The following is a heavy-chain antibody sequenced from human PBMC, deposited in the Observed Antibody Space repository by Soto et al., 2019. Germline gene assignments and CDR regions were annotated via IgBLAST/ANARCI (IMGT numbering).Heavy chain of an antibody. CDR3: ALGGFDF. Sequence: QVQLVQSGAEVKKTGASVKVSCKASGYTFTSYYMHWVRQAPGPGLEWMGIINPNGGETSYVQKFQGRVTVTRDTSTSTVYMELSSLRSEDTAVYYCALGGFDFWGQGTMVTVSS. CDR2: INPNGGET. V-gene: IGHV1-46*01. J-gene: IGHJ3*01. CDR1: GYTFTSYY. D-gene: IGHD2-15*01.